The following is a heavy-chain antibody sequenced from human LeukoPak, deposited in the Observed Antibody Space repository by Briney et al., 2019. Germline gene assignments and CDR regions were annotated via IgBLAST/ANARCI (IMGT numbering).Heavy chain of an antibody. CDR3: AGGTVTTSVPLRPSAFDY. CDR2: INHSGST. Sequence: SETLSLTCAVYGGSFSGYYWSWIRQPPGKGLEWIGEINHSGSTNYNPSLKSRVTISVDTSKNQFSLKLSSVTAADTAVYYCAGGTVTTSVPLRPSAFDYWGQGTLVTVSS. J-gene: IGHJ4*02. D-gene: IGHD4-17*01. CDR1: GGSFSGYY. V-gene: IGHV4-34*01.